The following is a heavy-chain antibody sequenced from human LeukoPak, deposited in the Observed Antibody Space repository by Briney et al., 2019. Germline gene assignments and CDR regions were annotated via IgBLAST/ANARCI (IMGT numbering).Heavy chain of an antibody. V-gene: IGHV1-8*03. D-gene: IGHD3-10*01. CDR1: GYTFTSYD. Sequence: ASVKASCKASGYTFTSYDINWVRQATGQGLEWMGWMNPNSGNTGYAQKFQGRVTITRNTSISTAYMELSSLRSEDTAVYYCARDTRRITMVRGAYKYGMDVWGQGTTVTVSS. CDR3: ARDTRRITMVRGAYKYGMDV. J-gene: IGHJ6*02. CDR2: MNPNSGNT.